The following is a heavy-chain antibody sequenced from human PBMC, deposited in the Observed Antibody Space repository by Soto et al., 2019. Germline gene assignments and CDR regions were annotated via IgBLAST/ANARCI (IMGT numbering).Heavy chain of an antibody. J-gene: IGHJ4*02. D-gene: IGHD3-10*01. CDR2: ILHDGNNK. CDR3: AREDEDGSYCDLGY. Sequence: QVQLVESGGGVVQPGRSLRLSCAASGFTFSNYIMHWVRQAPGKGLEWVAMILHDGNNKYYADSVKGRFTISRDNSKNTLYLQMNSLRTEDTAIDYCAREDEDGSYCDLGYWGQGTLVTVSS. V-gene: IGHV3-30-3*01. CDR1: GFTFSNYI.